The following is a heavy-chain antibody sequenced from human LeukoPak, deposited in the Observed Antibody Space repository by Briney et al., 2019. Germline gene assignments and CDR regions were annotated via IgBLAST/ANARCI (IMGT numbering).Heavy chain of an antibody. CDR3: ARGGATGETIDY. CDR2: MNPNSGNT. J-gene: IGHJ4*02. CDR1: GYTFTSYD. D-gene: IGHD1-26*01. V-gene: IGHV1-8*01. Sequence: ASVKVSCKASGYTFTSYDINWVRQATGQGLEWMGWMNPNSGNTNYAQKLQGRVTMTTDTSTSTTYMELRSLRSDDTAVYYCARGGATGETIDYWGQGTLVTVSS.